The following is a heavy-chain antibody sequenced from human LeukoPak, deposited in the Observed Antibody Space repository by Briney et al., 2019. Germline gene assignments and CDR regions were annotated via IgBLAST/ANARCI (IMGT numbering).Heavy chain of an antibody. CDR3: ARALYYDSSGYYSSSYYYFQH. Sequence: GGSLRLSCAASGFTFSSYAMHWVRQAPGKGLEWVAVISYDGSNKYYADSVKGRFTISRDNSKNTLYLQMNSLRAEDTAEYYCARALYYDSSGYYSSSYYYFQHWGQGTLVTVSS. V-gene: IGHV3-30-3*01. CDR2: ISYDGSNK. D-gene: IGHD3-22*01. J-gene: IGHJ1*01. CDR1: GFTFSSYA.